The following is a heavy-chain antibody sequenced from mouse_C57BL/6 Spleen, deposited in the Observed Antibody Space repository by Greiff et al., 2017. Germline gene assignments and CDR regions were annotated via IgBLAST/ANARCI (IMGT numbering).Heavy chain of an antibody. J-gene: IGHJ4*01. CDR1: GYTFTSYW. Sequence: QVQLQQPGAELVKPGASVKLSCKASGYTFTSYWMHWVTQRPGQGLEWIGMIHPNSGSTNYNEKFKSKATLTVDKSSSTAYMQLSSLTSEDSAVYYCARNGYYAMDYWGQGTSVTVAS. CDR3: ARNGYYAMDY. V-gene: IGHV1-64*01. CDR2: IHPNSGST.